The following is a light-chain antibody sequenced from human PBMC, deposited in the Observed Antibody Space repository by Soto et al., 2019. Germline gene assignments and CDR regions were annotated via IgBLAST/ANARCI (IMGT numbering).Light chain of an antibody. J-gene: IGKJ4*01. CDR3: QQYGSSPLT. CDR1: QSVSSN. Sequence: EIVLTRSPATLSLSPGERATLSCSARQSVSSNLVWYQQKPDQAPRLLIDGASSRATGIPDRLSGSGSGTDFTLTISRLQPEDFAVYYCQQYGSSPLTFGGGTKVDIK. CDR2: GAS. V-gene: IGKV3-20*01.